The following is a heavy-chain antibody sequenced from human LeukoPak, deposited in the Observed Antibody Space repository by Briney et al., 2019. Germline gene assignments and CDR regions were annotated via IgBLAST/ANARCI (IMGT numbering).Heavy chain of an antibody. CDR1: GFTFSSYS. J-gene: IGHJ3*02. CDR3: ARDVVATITQDAFDI. V-gene: IGHV3-21*01. D-gene: IGHD5-12*01. CDR2: ISGSSSYI. Sequence: GGSLRLSCAASGFTFSSYSMNWVRQAPGKGLEWVSSISGSSSYIYYADSVKGRFTISRDNAKNPLYLQMNSLRAEDTAVYYCARDVVATITQDAFDIWGQGTMVTVSS.